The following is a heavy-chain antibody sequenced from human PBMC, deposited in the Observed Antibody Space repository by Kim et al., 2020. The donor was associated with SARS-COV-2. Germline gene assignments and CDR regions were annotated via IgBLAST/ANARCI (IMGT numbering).Heavy chain of an antibody. CDR1: GFSFSNYA. CDR3: AKTDCSDVGCRGWDY. CDR2: ISGSGDRT. D-gene: IGHD2-8*01. J-gene: IGHJ4*02. V-gene: IGHV3-23*01. Sequence: GGSLRLSCAASGFSFSNYAMAWVRQAPGKVLEWVSTISGSGDRTSYPDSVKGLFTIFRDNSKNMLYLQMNSLRVEDTAVYYCAKTDCSDVGCRGWDYWGQGTLVTVSS.